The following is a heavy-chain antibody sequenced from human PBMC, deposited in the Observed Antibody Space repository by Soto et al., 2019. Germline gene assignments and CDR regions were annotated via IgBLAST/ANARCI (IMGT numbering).Heavy chain of an antibody. CDR3: GRGGSPDVPAAMRWLGA. CDR1: GGSVTSGNYY. Sequence: SETLSLTCSVSGGSVTSGNYYWTWIRQRPGKGLEWIGHIFNSGNAYYNPSLKRRDSISADTSKNQFSLRLTSVTAADAAVYFGGRGGSPDVPAAMRWLGAWGHGTLVTVS. V-gene: IGHV4-31*03. CDR2: IFNSGNA. J-gene: IGHJ4*01. D-gene: IGHD3-10*01.